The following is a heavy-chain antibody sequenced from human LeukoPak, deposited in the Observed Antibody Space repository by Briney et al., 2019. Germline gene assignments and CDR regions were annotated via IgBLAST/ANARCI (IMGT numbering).Heavy chain of an antibody. V-gene: IGHV6-1*01. CDR1: GDSGSSNSKF. CDR3: TGGALSLALLT. J-gene: IGHJ4*03. Sequence: SGTLLNISCISGDSGSSNSKFWNWSRQSPSRRLEWLGRTYYRSKWYNEYAVSVRSRITVNPDTSKNQFSLHLNSVTPEDTAVYYCTGGALSLALLTWGQGNLVTVSS. D-gene: IGHD3-9*01. CDR2: TYYRSKWYN.